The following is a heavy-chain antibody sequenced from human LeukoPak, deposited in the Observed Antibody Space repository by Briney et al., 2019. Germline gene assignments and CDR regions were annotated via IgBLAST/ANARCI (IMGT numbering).Heavy chain of an antibody. D-gene: IGHD3-10*01. CDR3: ARDASRGLLSDN. CDR2: MSSSGRNI. Sequence: KPGGSLRLSCAASGFTFSSYGMNWVRQAPGKGLEWVSSMSSSGRNIFYVDSVTGRFTISRDNSNNSLFVQMNNLRAEDTAVYYCARDASRGLLSDNWGQGTLVTVSS. CDR1: GFTFSSYG. V-gene: IGHV3-21*01. J-gene: IGHJ4*02.